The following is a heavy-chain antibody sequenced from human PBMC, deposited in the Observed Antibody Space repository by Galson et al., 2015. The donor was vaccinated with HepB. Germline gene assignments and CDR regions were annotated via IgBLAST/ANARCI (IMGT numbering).Heavy chain of an antibody. D-gene: IGHD5-18*01. J-gene: IGHJ4*02. CDR2: IKNRPNSYIT. CDR3: ARRHNAYSYGYGYFDS. Sequence: SLRLSCASSGFSFSDHYMDWVRQAPGKGLEWVGRIKNRPNSYITDYAASVKGRFTISRDDLKNSLYLQMNSLQSEDTAVYYCARRHNAYSYGYGYFDSWGQGTLVTVSS. V-gene: IGHV3-72*01. CDR1: GFSFSDHY.